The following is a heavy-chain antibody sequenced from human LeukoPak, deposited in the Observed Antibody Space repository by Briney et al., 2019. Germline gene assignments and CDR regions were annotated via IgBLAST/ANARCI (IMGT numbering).Heavy chain of an antibody. CDR2: ISAYNGNT. V-gene: IGHV1-18*01. Sequence: ASVKVSCKASGYTFTSYGISWLRQAPGQGLEWMGWISAYNGNTNYAQKLQGRVTITTDTSTSTAYMELRSLRSDDTAVYYCARGYYGSGSYSKGDYWGQGTLVTVSS. J-gene: IGHJ4*02. D-gene: IGHD3-10*01. CDR1: GYTFTSYG. CDR3: ARGYYGSGSYSKGDY.